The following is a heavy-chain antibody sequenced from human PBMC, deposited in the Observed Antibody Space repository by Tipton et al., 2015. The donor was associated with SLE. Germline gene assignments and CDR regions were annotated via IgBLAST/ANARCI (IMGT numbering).Heavy chain of an antibody. D-gene: IGHD6-19*01. CDR1: GGSISSSSYY. CDR3: ARDRGRAVAGTSLVFPFDH. V-gene: IGHV4-39*07. Sequence: TLSLTCTVSGGSISSSSYYWGWIRQPPGKGLEWIGSIYYSGSTYYNPSLKSRVTISVDTSKNQFSLKLSSVTAADTAVYYCARDRGRAVAGTSLVFPFDHWGQGTLVIVSS. CDR2: IYYSGST. J-gene: IGHJ4*02.